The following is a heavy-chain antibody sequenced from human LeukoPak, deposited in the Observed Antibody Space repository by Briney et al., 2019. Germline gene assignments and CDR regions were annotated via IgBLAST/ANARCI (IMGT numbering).Heavy chain of an antibody. CDR3: ARDREDTAMVD. J-gene: IGHJ4*02. V-gene: IGHV3-48*04. D-gene: IGHD5-18*01. CDR2: ISSSSTTI. Sequence: GGSLRLSCAASGFTFSTYSMNWVRQAPGKGLEWVSYISSSSTTIYCADSVKGRFTISRDNARSSLYLQMNSLRAEDTAVYYCARDREDTAMVDWGQGTLVTVSS. CDR1: GFTFSTYS.